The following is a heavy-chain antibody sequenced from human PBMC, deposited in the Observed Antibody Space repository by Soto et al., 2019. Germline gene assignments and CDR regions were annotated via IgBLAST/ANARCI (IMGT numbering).Heavy chain of an antibody. CDR1: GFMFTNHA. V-gene: IGHV3-23*01. J-gene: IGHJ2*01. Sequence: PGGSLRLSCAASGFMFTNHAMSWVRQAPGKGLEWVSGISGSGISTHYADSVKGRFTVSRDNSKNTLYLQMNSLRAEDTAVYNCAKEPVGPDWYFDLWGRGTLVTVSS. CDR3: AKEPVGPDWYFDL. CDR2: ISGSGIST.